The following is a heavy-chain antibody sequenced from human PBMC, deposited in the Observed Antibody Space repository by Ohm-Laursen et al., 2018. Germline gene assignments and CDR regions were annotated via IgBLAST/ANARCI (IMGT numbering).Heavy chain of an antibody. J-gene: IGHJ4*02. D-gene: IGHD1-26*01. V-gene: IGHV3-33*08. CDR1: GFTFSSYG. CDR2: IWYDGSNK. Sequence: SLRLSCTAPGFTFSSYGMHWVRQAPGKGLEWVAVIWYDGSNKYYADSVKGRFTFSRDNSKNTLFLQMNSLRAEDTAIYYCARDRGGSHYVDYWGQGTLVTVSS. CDR3: ARDRGGSHYVDY.